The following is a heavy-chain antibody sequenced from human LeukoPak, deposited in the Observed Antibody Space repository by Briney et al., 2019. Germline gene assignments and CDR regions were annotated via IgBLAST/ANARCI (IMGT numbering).Heavy chain of an antibody. CDR2: IIPIFGTA. J-gene: IGHJ6*03. Sequence: GASVKVSCXASGGTFSSYAISWVRQARGQGLEWMARIIPIFGTANYAQKFPGRVTITTDESTSTAYMELSSLRSEDTAVYYCARDRLSSPSGTPYYMDVWGKGTTVTVSS. CDR1: GGTFSSYA. V-gene: IGHV1-69*05. CDR3: ARDRLSSPSGTPYYMDV. D-gene: IGHD2/OR15-2a*01.